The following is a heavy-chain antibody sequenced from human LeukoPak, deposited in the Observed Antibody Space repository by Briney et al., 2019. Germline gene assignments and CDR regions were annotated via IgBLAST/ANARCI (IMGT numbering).Heavy chain of an antibody. D-gene: IGHD1-26*01. CDR2: LNEDGRTT. CDR1: GFTFSRYW. V-gene: IGHV3-74*01. CDR3: ARDLGGIAGS. J-gene: IGHJ1*01. Sequence: PGGSLRLSCAASGFTFSRYWIHWVRQVPGKGLEWVSRLNEDGRTTTYADSVQGRFTIYRDNSQNTLCLQMNSLRAEDTALYYCARDLGGIAGSWGQGALVTVSS.